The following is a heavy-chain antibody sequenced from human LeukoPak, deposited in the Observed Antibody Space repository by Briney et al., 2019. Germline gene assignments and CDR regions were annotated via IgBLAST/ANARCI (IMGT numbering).Heavy chain of an antibody. CDR2: IWFDGSIK. D-gene: IGHD2-8*02. V-gene: IGHV3-33*01. CDR3: ARIACTGGNCKPYYYYGLDV. Sequence: GGSLRLSCAASGFTFSTYAMSWVRRAPGKGLEWVAVIWFDGSIKYYADSVKGRFTFSRDNFKSTLYLQMNSLRAEDTAVYYCARIACTGGNCKPYYYYGLDVWGQGTTVTVSS. CDR1: GFTFSTYA. J-gene: IGHJ6*02.